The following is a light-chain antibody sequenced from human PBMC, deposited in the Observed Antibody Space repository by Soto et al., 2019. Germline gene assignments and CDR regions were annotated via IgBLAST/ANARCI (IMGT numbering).Light chain of an antibody. CDR1: SSDVGAYNY. Sequence: QSVLPQPASVSGSPGQSVAISCSGTSSDVGAYNYVSWYQQHPGKAPKLLLSEVSNRPSGVSDRFFGSKSGNTASLTISGLQAEDEADYYCCSHAGFNTPYVFATGTKVTVL. J-gene: IGLJ1*01. CDR3: CSHAGFNTPYV. V-gene: IGLV2-14*01. CDR2: EVS.